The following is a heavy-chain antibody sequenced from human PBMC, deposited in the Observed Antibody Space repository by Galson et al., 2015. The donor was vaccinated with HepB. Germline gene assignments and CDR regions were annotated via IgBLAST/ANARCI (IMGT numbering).Heavy chain of an antibody. V-gene: IGHV3-30-3*01. Sequence: SLRLSCAASGFTFSSYAMHWVRQAPGKGLEWVAVISYDGSNKYYADSVKGRFTISRDNSKNTLYLQMNSLRAEDTAVYYCARVTSDGFLEWLFPVQHWGQGTLVTVSS. CDR3: ARVTSDGFLEWLFPVQH. J-gene: IGHJ1*01. CDR1: GFTFSSYA. D-gene: IGHD3-3*01. CDR2: ISYDGSNK.